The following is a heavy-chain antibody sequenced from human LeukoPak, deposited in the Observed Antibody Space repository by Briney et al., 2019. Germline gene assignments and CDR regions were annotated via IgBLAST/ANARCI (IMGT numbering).Heavy chain of an antibody. J-gene: IGHJ5*02. CDR1: GFTFSSYW. CDR3: ARYRDSSSWYWFDP. V-gene: IGHV3-7*01. CDR2: IKQDGSGK. Sequence: GGSLRLSCAASGFTFSSYWMSWVRQAPGKGLEWVANIKQDGSGKYYVDSVKGRFTISRDNAKNSLYLQMNSLRAEDTAVYYCARYRDSSSWYWFDPWGQGTLVTVSS. D-gene: IGHD6-13*01.